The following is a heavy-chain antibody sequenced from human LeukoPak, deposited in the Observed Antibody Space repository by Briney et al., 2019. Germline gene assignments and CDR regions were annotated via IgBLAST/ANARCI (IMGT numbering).Heavy chain of an antibody. CDR2: ISAYNGNT. CDR3: ARESQGAPYFDY. J-gene: IGHJ4*02. Sequence: ASVRVSCKASGYTFTSYGISWVRQAPGQGLEWMGWISAYNGNTNYAQKLQGRVTMTTDTSTSTAYMELRSLRSDDTAVYYCARESQGAPYFDYWGQGTLVTVSS. V-gene: IGHV1-18*01. D-gene: IGHD1-26*01. CDR1: GYTFTSYG.